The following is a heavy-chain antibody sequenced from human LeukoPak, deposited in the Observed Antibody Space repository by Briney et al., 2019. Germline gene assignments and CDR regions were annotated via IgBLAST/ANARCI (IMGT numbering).Heavy chain of an antibody. V-gene: IGHV3-23*01. CDR2: ISDDSSFT. Sequence: GGSLRLSCAASGLVFGKYAMAWVRQAPGKGLECVSIISDDSSFTYYLDSVKGRSTIFRDNSKNTLYLQMNSLRVEDTAVYYCAKDIASRNWYFGGDYWGQGTLVTVSS. J-gene: IGHJ4*02. CDR1: GLVFGKYA. D-gene: IGHD2/OR15-2a*01. CDR3: AKDIASRNWYFGGDY.